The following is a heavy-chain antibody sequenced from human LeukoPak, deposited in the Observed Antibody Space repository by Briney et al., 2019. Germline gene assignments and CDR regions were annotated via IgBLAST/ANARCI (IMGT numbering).Heavy chain of an antibody. J-gene: IGHJ4*02. V-gene: IGHV4-59*08. CDR1: GGSISSYY. CDR3: ARARESSGWSYFGY. D-gene: IGHD6-19*01. Sequence: SETLSLTCTVSGGSISSYYWSWIRQPPGKGLEWIGYIYYSGSTNYNPSLKSRVTISVDTSKNQFSLKLSSVTTADTAVYYCARARESSGWSYFGYWGQGTLVTVSS. CDR2: IYYSGST.